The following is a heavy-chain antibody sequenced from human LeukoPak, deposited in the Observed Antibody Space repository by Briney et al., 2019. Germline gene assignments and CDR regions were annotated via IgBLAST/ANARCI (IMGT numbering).Heavy chain of an antibody. CDR3: ARSRVDYYGSGSYPDY. CDR1: GGSISSGTYY. J-gene: IGHJ4*02. D-gene: IGHD3-10*01. CDR2: IYYSGST. Sequence: SETLSLTCIVSGGSISSGTYYWGWIRQPPGKGLEWIGSIYYSGSTYYNPSLKSRVTISVDTSKNQFSLKLSSVTAADTAVYYCARSRVDYYGSGSYPDYWGQGTLVSVSS. V-gene: IGHV4-39*01.